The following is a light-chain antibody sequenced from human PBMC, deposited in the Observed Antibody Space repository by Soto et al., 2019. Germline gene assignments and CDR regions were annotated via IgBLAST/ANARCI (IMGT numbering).Light chain of an antibody. V-gene: IGLV4-69*01. Sequence: QPVLTQSPSASASLGASVKLTCTLSSGHSSYAIAWHQQQPEKGPRYLMKLNGDGSHTKGDGIPDRFSGSSSGAERYLTISSLQSEDEADYYCQSWATGIRVFGGGTKLNVL. CDR3: QSWATGIRV. CDR1: SGHSSYA. J-gene: IGLJ3*02. CDR2: LNGDGSH.